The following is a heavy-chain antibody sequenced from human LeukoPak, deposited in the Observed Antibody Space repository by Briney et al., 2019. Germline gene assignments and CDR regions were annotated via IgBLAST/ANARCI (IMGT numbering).Heavy chain of an antibody. D-gene: IGHD3-9*01. CDR1: GFTFSSYS. Sequence: GGSLRLSCAASGFTFSSYSMNWVRQAPGKGLEWVSSISSSSSYIYYADPVKGRFTISRDNAKNSLYLQMNSLRAEDTAVYYCARDLSNYDILTGYTPWGQGTLVTVSS. CDR3: ARDLSNYDILTGYTP. J-gene: IGHJ5*02. CDR2: ISSSSSYI. V-gene: IGHV3-21*01.